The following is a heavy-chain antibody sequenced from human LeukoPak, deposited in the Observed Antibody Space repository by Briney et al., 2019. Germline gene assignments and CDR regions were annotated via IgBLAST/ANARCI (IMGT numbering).Heavy chain of an antibody. Sequence: SETLSLTCTVSGGSISSSSYCWGWIRQPPGKGLEWIGSIYYSGSTYYNPSLKSRVTTSVDTSKNQFSLKLSSVTAADTAVYYCARDSVITFGGVESFDYWGQGTLVTVSS. CDR1: GGSISSSSYC. V-gene: IGHV4-39*07. J-gene: IGHJ4*02. D-gene: IGHD3-16*01. CDR3: ARDSVITFGGVESFDY. CDR2: IYYSGST.